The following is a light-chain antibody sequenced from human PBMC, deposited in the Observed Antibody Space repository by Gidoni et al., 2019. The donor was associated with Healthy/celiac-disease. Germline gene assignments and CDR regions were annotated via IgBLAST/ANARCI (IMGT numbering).Light chain of an antibody. Sequence: QLVLTQSPSASASLGASVKLTCTLSSGHSSYAIAWHQQQPEKGPRYLMKLNSDGSHSKGDGIPDRFSGSSSGAERYLTISSLQSEDEADYYWQTWGTGKGVFGGGTKLTVL. CDR3: QTWGTGKGV. V-gene: IGLV4-69*01. CDR2: LNSDGSH. CDR1: SGHSSYA. J-gene: IGLJ2*01.